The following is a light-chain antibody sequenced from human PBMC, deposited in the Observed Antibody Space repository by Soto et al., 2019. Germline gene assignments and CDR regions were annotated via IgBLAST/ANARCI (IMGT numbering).Light chain of an antibody. CDR1: QSVHSY. V-gene: IGKV3-11*01. CDR2: DAY. Sequence: ILTQSPAPLSLSPGERATLSWRASQSVHSYLGWYQKKNGQAPRLLIYDAYNRATGIPARFSGSGYGTDFTLTISSVQTEEFAVYYCHQRGDWTLTFGGGTKVDIK. CDR3: HQRGDWTLT. J-gene: IGKJ4*01.